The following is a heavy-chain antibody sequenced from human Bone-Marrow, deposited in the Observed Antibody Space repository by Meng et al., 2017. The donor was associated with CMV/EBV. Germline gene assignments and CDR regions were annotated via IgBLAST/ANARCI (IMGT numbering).Heavy chain of an antibody. CDR1: GFTFSSYA. CDR2: IYGGGSST. V-gene: IGHV3-23*03. D-gene: IGHD3-22*01. CDR3: AKDWGNYYDSVYYYYGMDV. Sequence: GESLKISCAASGFTFSSYAMSWVRQAPGKGLEWVSVIYGGGSSTYYADSVKGRFTISRDNSKNTLYLQMNSLRAEDTAVYYCAKDWGNYYDSVYYYYGMDVWGQGTTVTVSS. J-gene: IGHJ6*02.